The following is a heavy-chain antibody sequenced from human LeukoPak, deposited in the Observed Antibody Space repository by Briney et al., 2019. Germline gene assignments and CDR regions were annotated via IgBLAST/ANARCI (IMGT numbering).Heavy chain of an antibody. V-gene: IGHV3-49*03. CDR2: IRSKAYGGTT. J-gene: IGHJ4*02. CDR1: GFTFGDYA. D-gene: IGHD1-26*01. CDR3: ARDPYGSYYWGDY. Sequence: GGSLRLSCTASGFTFGDYAMSWFRQAPGKGLEWVGFIRSKAYGGTTEYAASVKGRFTISRDDSKSIAYLQMNSLKTEDTAVYYCARDPYGSYYWGDYWGQGTLVTVSS.